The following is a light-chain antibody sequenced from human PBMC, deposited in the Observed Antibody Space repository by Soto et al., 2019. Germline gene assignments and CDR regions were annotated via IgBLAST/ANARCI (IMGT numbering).Light chain of an antibody. V-gene: IGKV3-20*01. J-gene: IGKJ3*01. CDR2: GAS. CDR1: QSVSSSY. CDR3: QQYGSSPRT. Sequence: EIVLTQSPGTLSLSPGERATLSCRASQSVSSSYVAWYQQKPGQAPRLLIYGASRATGIPDRFSGSGSGTDFTLTISRLEPEDFAVYYCQQYGSSPRTFGPGTKVDI.